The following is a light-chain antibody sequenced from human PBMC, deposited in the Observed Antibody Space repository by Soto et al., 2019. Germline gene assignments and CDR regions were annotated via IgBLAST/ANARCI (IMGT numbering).Light chain of an antibody. CDR2: EVS. Sequence: QSALTQPASVSGSPGQSITISCTGTRSDIGGYNYVSWYQQHPGKAPKLIISEVSNRPSGDSNRFSGSKSGNTASLTISGLQAEDEADYYCNSYTTSSTYVFGTGTKLTVL. CDR1: RSDIGGYNY. J-gene: IGLJ1*01. V-gene: IGLV2-14*01. CDR3: NSYTTSSTYV.